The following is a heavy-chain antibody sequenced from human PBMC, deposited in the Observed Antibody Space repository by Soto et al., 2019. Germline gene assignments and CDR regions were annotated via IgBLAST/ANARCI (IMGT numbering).Heavy chain of an antibody. Sequence: QVQLVESGGGVVQPGRSLRLSCAASGFTFSSYAMHWVRQAPGKGLEWVAVISYDGSNKYYADSVKGRFTISRDNSKNTLYLQMNSLRAEDTAVYYCARDSSGWYGMVGYWGQGTLVTVSS. V-gene: IGHV3-30-3*01. D-gene: IGHD6-19*01. CDR3: ARDSSGWYGMVGY. J-gene: IGHJ4*02. CDR2: ISYDGSNK. CDR1: GFTFSSYA.